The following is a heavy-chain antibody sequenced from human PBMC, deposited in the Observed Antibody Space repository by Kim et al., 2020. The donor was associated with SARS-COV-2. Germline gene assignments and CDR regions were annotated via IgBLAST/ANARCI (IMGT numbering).Heavy chain of an antibody. Sequence: KGRFTNSRDNSKHTLYLQMNSLRAEDTAVYYCARDGTAYYYDSSGAPYFDYWGQGTLVTVSS. J-gene: IGHJ4*02. D-gene: IGHD3-22*01. CDR3: ARDGTAYYYDSSGAPYFDY. V-gene: IGHV3-30*07.